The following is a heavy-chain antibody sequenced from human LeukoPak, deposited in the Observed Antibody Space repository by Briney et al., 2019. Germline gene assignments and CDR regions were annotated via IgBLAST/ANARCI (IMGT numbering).Heavy chain of an antibody. CDR2: ISTSGTTI. V-gene: IGHV3-11*01. CDR1: GFIFRDYY. Sequence: PGGSLRLSCAASGFIFRDYYMSWIRQAPGKGLEWVSYISTSGTTIYYADSVEGRFTISRDNAKNSLYLQMNSLRAEDTAVYYCARKQGGYNYGYYYYMDVWGEGTTVTVSS. J-gene: IGHJ6*03. CDR3: ARKQGGYNYGYYYYMDV. D-gene: IGHD5-24*01.